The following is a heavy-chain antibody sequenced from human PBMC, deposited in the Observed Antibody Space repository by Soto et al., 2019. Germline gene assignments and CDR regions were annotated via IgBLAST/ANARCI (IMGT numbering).Heavy chain of an antibody. V-gene: IGHV3-11*05. Sequence: GGSLRLSCAASGFTFDDYGMSWVRQAPGKGLEWVSYISSSSSYTNYADSVKGRFTISRDNAKNSLYLQMNSLRAEDTAVYYCARASNYYYYGMDVWGQGTTVTVSS. CDR2: ISSSSSYT. D-gene: IGHD6-6*01. CDR3: ARASNYYYYGMDV. J-gene: IGHJ6*02. CDR1: GFTFDDYG.